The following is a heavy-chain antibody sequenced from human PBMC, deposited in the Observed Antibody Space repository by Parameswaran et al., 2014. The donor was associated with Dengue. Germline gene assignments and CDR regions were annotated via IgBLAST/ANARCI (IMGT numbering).Heavy chain of an antibody. J-gene: IGHJ4*02. D-gene: IGHD3-10*01. CDR3: ARDLWFGELYSYHAY. CDR2: IIPMFGTI. V-gene: IGHV1-69*15. Sequence: RLVRQAPGQGLEWMGRIIPMFGTINYAQKFQGRVTITADESTNTAYMELRSLRSEDTAVYYCARDLWFGELYSYHAYWGQGTLVTVSS.